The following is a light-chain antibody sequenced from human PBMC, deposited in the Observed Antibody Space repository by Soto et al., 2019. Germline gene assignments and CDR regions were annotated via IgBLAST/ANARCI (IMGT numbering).Light chain of an antibody. CDR3: QQLKTYPYT. CDR2: SAY. V-gene: IGKV1-9*01. Sequence: IQLTQSPSSLSASVGDRVTLTCRASQDINKFLAWFQQTPGKAPKLLVYSAYTLHSGVPSRFSGSGSGTDFALTISSLQPEDFATYYCQQLKTYPYTFGQGTRLDIK. J-gene: IGKJ2*01. CDR1: QDINKF.